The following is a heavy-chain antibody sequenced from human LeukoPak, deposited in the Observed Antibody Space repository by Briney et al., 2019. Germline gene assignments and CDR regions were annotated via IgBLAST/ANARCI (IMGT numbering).Heavy chain of an antibody. CDR2: IYPGDSDT. V-gene: IGHV5-51*01. CDR3: ARPADTAMVTHFDY. J-gene: IGHJ4*02. CDR1: GYSFTSYW. D-gene: IGHD5-18*01. Sequence: GESLKVSCKGSGYSFTSYWIGWVRQVPGKGLEWMGIIYPGDSDTRYSPSFQGQVTISADRSISTAYLQWSSLKASDTAMYYCARPADTAMVTHFDYWGQGTLVTVSS.